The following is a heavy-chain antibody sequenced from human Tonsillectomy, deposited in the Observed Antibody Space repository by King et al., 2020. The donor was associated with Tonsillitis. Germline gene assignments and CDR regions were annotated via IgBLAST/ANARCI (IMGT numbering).Heavy chain of an antibody. V-gene: IGHV1-46*01. CDR1: GSAFSRYY. J-gene: IGHJ4*02. CDR2: MNPSGGST. CDR3: ARGGIWYYFDY. D-gene: IGHD6-13*01. Sequence: QLVQSGAEVKKPGASVKVSCKASGSAFSRYYMHWVRQAPGQGLEWMGIMNPSGGSTNHAQKFQGRVTMTRDTSTSTVYMEVSSLRSEDTAVYYCARGGIWYYFDYWGQGSLVTVSS.